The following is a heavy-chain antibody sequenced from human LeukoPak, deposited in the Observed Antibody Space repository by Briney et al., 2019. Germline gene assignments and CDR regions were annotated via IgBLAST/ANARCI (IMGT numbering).Heavy chain of an antibody. CDR2: TYLRSEWHT. J-gene: IGHJ5*02. CDR1: GDSVSNKMGA. Sequence: SQTLSLTCAVSGDSVSNKMGAWNWIRQSPSRGLEWLGRTYLRSEWHTDYAFSVRGRLTITADTSKNHSSLQLASVTPEDSAVYYCASGWALSWGQGTLVTVSS. D-gene: IGHD1-26*01. CDR3: ASGWALS. V-gene: IGHV6-1*01.